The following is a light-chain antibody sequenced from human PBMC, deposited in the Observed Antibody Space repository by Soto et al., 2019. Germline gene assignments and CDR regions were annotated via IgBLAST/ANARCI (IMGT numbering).Light chain of an antibody. CDR3: QQNHTYRT. V-gene: IGKV1-5*01. J-gene: IGKJ1*01. CDR1: QSISSW. Sequence: DIQMTQSPSTLSASVGDRVTITCRASQSISSWLAWYQQKPGKAPKLLIYDASSLESGVPSRFSGSGSGTEFTLTISSLQSDDFATSSCQQNHTYRTSLPGTKV. CDR2: DAS.